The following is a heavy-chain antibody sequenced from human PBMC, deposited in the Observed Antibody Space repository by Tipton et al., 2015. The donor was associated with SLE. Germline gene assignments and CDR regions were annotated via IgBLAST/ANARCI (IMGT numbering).Heavy chain of an antibody. J-gene: IGHJ4*02. V-gene: IGHV4-4*07. CDR1: GGSITNYY. D-gene: IGHD2-2*01. CDR2: ICCGGST. CDR3: VVCSPSSCSYFDY. Sequence: TLSLTCTVSGGSITNYYWGWVRQPAGKGLEWIGRICCGGSTKYNPSLDSRVSLSVDASKDQFSLKLSSVTAADTAVYYRVVCSPSSCSYFDYWGQGRLVTVSS.